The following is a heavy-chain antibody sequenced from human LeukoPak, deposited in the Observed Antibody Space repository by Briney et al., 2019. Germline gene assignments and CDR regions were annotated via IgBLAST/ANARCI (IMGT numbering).Heavy chain of an antibody. V-gene: IGHV4-34*01. J-gene: IGHJ4*02. CDR2: INHSGST. D-gene: IGHD3-9*01. Sequence: SETLSLTCAVYGGSFSGYYWSWIRQPPGKGLGWIGEINHSGSTNYNPSLKSRVTISVDTSKNQFSLKLSSVTAADTAVYYCARGHILTGFDYWGQGTLVTVSS. CDR1: GGSFSGYY. CDR3: ARGHILTGFDY.